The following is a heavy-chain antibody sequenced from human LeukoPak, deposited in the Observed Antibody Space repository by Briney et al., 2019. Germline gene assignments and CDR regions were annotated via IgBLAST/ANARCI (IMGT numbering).Heavy chain of an antibody. D-gene: IGHD3-10*01. CDR1: GFTVSSNY. CDR2: IYSGGST. V-gene: IGHV3-53*01. J-gene: IGHJ6*02. CDR3: ARDSRGPYYYYGMDV. Sequence: GGSLRLSCAASGFTVSSNYMSWVRQAPGKGLEWVSVIYSGGSTYYADSVKGRFTISRDNSKNTLYLQMNSLRAEDTAMYYCARDSRGPYYYYGMDVWGQGTTVTVSS.